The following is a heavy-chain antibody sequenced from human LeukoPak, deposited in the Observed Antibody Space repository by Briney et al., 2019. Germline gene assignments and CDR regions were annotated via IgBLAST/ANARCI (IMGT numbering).Heavy chain of an antibody. Sequence: GGSLTLSCAASGFTFSSSGMHGVRQAPGKALEWVAVIWYDGSNKYYADSVKGRFTISRDNSKNTLYLQMNSLRDEDTAVYYCARDPSFGPASDAFDIWGQGTMVTVSS. CDR1: GFTFSSSG. CDR3: ARDPSFGPASDAFDI. V-gene: IGHV3-33*01. D-gene: IGHD3/OR15-3a*01. CDR2: IWYDGSNK. J-gene: IGHJ3*02.